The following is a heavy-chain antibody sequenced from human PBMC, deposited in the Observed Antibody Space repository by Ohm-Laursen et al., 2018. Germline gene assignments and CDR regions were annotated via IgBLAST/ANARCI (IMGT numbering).Heavy chain of an antibody. J-gene: IGHJ6*02. D-gene: IGHD1-26*01. V-gene: IGHV1-18*01. CDR1: GYTFINYG. CDR2: IRANNGKT. CDR3: ARGSGSHQDYYGMHV. Sequence: ASVKVSCKASGYTFINYGFNWVRQAPGQGLEWMGWIRANNGKTNYSQSLQGRVTMTTDTSTSTAYMELRSLRSDDTAVYYCARGSGSHQDYYGMHVWGQGTTVTASS.